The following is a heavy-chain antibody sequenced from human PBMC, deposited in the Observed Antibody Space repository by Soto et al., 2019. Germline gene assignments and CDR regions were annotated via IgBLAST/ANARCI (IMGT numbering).Heavy chain of an antibody. Sequence: QVQLVQSGAEVKKPGSSVKVSCKASGGTFSSYAISWVRQAPGQGLEWMGGIIPIFGTANYAQKFQGRVTITADESTSTAYMERGSLSSEDTAVYSWARGREGGFVVVTSFDPGGQGTLVTVSS. D-gene: IGHD2-21*02. J-gene: IGHJ5*02. CDR3: ARGREGGFVVVTSFDP. V-gene: IGHV1-69*01. CDR1: GGTFSSYA. CDR2: IIPIFGTA.